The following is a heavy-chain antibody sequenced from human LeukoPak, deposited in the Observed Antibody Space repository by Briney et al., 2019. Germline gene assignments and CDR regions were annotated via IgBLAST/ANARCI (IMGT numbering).Heavy chain of an antibody. V-gene: IGHV1-2*02. Sequence: ASVKVSCKASGYTFTGYYMHWVRQAPGQGLEWMGWINPNSGGTNYAQKFRGRVTMTRDTSISTAYMELSRLRSDDTAVYYCARAPASRVVPAAIYAWFDPWGQGTLVTVSS. CDR1: GYTFTGYY. CDR3: ARAPASRVVPAAIYAWFDP. D-gene: IGHD2-2*01. CDR2: INPNSGGT. J-gene: IGHJ5*02.